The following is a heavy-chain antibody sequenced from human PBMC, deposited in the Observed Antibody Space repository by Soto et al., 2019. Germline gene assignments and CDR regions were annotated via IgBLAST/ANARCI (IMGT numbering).Heavy chain of an antibody. D-gene: IGHD1-26*01. Sequence: QVQLQESGPGLVKPSQTLSLTCTVSGGSISSGDYHWNWIRQPPGKGLEWIGYIYYSGSIYYNPSLKSRVTISVDTSQNQFSLKLSSVTSADTAVYYCARSPWRGATTFEHWGQGTLVTVSS. CDR2: IYYSGSI. V-gene: IGHV4-30-4*01. CDR3: ARSPWRGATTFEH. J-gene: IGHJ4*02. CDR1: GGSISSGDYH.